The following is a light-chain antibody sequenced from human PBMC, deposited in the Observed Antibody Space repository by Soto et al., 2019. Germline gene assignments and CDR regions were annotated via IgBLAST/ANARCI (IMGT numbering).Light chain of an antibody. V-gene: IGKV1-39*01. CDR1: QSIISY. J-gene: IGKJ2*02. CDR3: QQTYSGPRT. CDR2: AAS. Sequence: EIQMTQSPSSLSASVGDTVTITCRSSQSIISYLNWYQQKAGKAPQLLIYAASSLQSGVPARFSGGGSGTDFTLTISSLQPEDSAIYYCQQTYSGPRTFGQGTKLEIK.